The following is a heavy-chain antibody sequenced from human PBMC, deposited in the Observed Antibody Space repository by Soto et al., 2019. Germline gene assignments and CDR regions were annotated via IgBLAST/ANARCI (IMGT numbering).Heavy chain of an antibody. Sequence: SETLSLTCAVSGGSISSGYCYWSWLRQPPGKCLEWIGNIYYSGNTYYNPSLKSRLIISIDTSKNQFSLKVDSVTAADSAEYYCSSSSVYGMDVWGQGTTVTVYS. CDR3: SSSSVYGMDV. CDR1: GGSISSGYCY. CDR2: IYYSGNT. D-gene: IGHD3-10*01. J-gene: IGHJ6*02. V-gene: IGHV4-30-4*01.